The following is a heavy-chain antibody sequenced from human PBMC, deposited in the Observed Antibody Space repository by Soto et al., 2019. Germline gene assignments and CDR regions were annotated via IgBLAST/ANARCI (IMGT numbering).Heavy chain of an antibody. D-gene: IGHD3-22*01. CDR3: ARDRLFDSNTYYYNYGMDV. J-gene: IGHJ6*04. V-gene: IGHV3-30-3*01. CDR2: ISYGGGDK. CDR1: GFTFNSYA. Sequence: PGGSLRLSCAASGFTFNSYAMHWVRQAPGKWLEWVAVISYGGGDKYYADSVKGRFTISRDNSKNTLYLQMNSLRADDTAVYYCARDRLFDSNTYYYNYGMDVWGKGTTFTVSS.